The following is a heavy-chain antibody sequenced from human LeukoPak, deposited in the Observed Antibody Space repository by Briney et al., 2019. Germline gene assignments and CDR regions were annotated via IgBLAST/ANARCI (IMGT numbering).Heavy chain of an antibody. CDR3: ARERQNKDFWSGGDY. CDR1: GYTFISYS. D-gene: IGHD3-3*01. J-gene: IGHJ4*02. Sequence: ASVKVSCKASGYTFISYSIHWVRQAPGQGLEWMGIINPRGGSTTYAQKFQGRVTMTRDTSTSTVYMELSSLRSDDTAVYYCARERQNKDFWSGGDYWGQGALVTVSS. CDR2: INPRGGST. V-gene: IGHV1-46*01.